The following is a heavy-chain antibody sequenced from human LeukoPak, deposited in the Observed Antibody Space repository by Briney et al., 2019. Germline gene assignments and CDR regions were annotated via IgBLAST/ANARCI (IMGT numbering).Heavy chain of an antibody. J-gene: IGHJ4*02. CDR3: AKDLAAMDY. D-gene: IGHD5-18*01. CDR2: IRYDGSNK. V-gene: IGHV3-30*02. Sequence: PGGSLRLSCATSGFTFSTYGMHRVRQAPGKGLEWVAFIRYDGSNKYYADSVKGRFTISRDNSKNMLYLQMNSLRVEDTAVYYCAKDLAAMDYWGQGTLVTVSS. CDR1: GFTFSTYG.